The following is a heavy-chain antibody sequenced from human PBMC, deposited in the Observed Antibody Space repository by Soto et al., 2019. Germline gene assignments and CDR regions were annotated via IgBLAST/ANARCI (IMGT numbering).Heavy chain of an antibody. CDR1: GFACSTYA. CDR3: GQPVGAAAGGISDF. V-gene: IGHV3-30*03. CDR2: IATDGRTA. Sequence: PGGSLRLSCAASGFACSTYAMHWVRHAPGKGLEWVAVIATDGRTAFYGDSVGGRFVISRDNSKSTVLLQINSLRGEDTAMYYCGQPVGAAAGGISDFWGQGTLVTVSS. J-gene: IGHJ4*02. D-gene: IGHD6-25*01.